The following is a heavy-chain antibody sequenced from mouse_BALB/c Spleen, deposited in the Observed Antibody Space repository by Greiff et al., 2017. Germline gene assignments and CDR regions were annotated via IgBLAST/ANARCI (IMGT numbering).Heavy chain of an antibody. D-gene: IGHD3-1*01. CDR2: ISYSGST. CDR1: GYSITSDYA. CDR3: ARSGGSWYFDV. Sequence: ESGPGLVKPSQSLSLTCTVTGYSITSDYAWNWIRQFPGNKLEWMGYISYSGSTSYNPSLKSRISITRDTSKNQFFLQLNSVTTEDTATYYCARSGGSWYFDVWGAGTTVTVSS. J-gene: IGHJ1*01. V-gene: IGHV3-2*02.